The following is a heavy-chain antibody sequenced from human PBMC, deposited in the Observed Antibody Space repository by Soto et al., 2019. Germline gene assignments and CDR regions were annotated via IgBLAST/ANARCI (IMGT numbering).Heavy chain of an antibody. V-gene: IGHV3-48*03. CDR2: ISRSGSTI. J-gene: IGHJ6*02. Sequence: GGSLRLSCAASGFTFSSYEMNWVRQAPGKGLEWVSYISRSGSTIYYADSVKGRFTISRDNAKNSLYLQMNSLRAEDTAVYYCARTPEEDGSGSYPIYGMDVWGQGTTVTVSS. CDR1: GFTFSSYE. D-gene: IGHD3-10*01. CDR3: ARTPEEDGSGSYPIYGMDV.